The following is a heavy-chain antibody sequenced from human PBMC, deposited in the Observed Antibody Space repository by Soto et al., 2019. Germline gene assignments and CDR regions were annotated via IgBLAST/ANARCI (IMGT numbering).Heavy chain of an antibody. CDR3: ASYLPFGGYCYSGGGEDY. D-gene: IGHD2-21*02. J-gene: IGHJ4*02. V-gene: IGHV4-30-4*01. Sequence: PSETLSLTCTVSGGSISSGDYYWSWIRQPPGKGLEWIGYIYYSGSTYYNPSLKSRVTISVDTSKNQCSLKLSSVAAAATAGYFCASYLPFGGYCYSGGGEDYWGQGTLVTVSS. CDR2: IYYSGST. CDR1: GGSISSGDYY.